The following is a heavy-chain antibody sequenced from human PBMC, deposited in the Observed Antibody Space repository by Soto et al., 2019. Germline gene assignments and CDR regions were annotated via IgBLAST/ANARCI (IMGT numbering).Heavy chain of an antibody. CDR3: ARRSSSWYENWFDP. Sequence: PSFQGHVTISADKSISTAYLQWSSLKASDTAMYYCARRSSSWYENWFDPWGQGTLVTVSS. D-gene: IGHD6-13*01. J-gene: IGHJ5*02. V-gene: IGHV5-10-1*01.